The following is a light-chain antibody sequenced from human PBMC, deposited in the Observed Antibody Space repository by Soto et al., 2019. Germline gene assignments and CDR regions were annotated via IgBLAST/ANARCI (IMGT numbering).Light chain of an antibody. CDR1: QTINNY. CDR3: QQVYGFPHT. CDR2: GAS. V-gene: IGKV1-39*01. Sequence: DIQMTQSPSSLSASVGDRVTITCRTSQTINNYLNWYRQKPGKVPEVLIYGASSLQRGVSSRFTGSASGKYFTLTISSLQREDSATYYCQQVYGFPHTFGQGTKVEV. J-gene: IGKJ2*01.